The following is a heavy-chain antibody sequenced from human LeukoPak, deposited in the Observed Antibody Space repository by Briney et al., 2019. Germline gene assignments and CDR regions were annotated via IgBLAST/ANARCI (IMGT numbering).Heavy chain of an antibody. CDR3: ARDTEVTIFGVVIVGENAFEI. CDR1: GYNFTSYG. Sequence: ASVKVSCKASGYNFTSYGISWVRQAPGQGLEWMGWISAYNGNTNYAQKFQGRVKMTTDTSTSTAYMGLRSLRSDDAAVYYCARDTEVTIFGVVIVGENAFEIWGQGTMVTVSS. J-gene: IGHJ3*02. CDR2: ISAYNGNT. D-gene: IGHD3-3*01. V-gene: IGHV1-18*01.